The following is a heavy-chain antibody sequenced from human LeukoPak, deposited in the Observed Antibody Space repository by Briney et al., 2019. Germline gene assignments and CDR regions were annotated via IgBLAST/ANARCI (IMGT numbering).Heavy chain of an antibody. CDR3: AKDRNDTQKGLYYFDY. V-gene: IGHV3-30*18. D-gene: IGHD3-22*01. CDR2: ISYDGSNK. CDR1: GFTFSSYG. Sequence: GGSLRLSCAASGFTFSSYGMHWVRQAPGKGLEWVAVISYDGSNKYYADSVKGRFTISRDNSKNTLYLQMNSLRAEDTAVYYCAKDRNDTQKGLYYFDYWGQGTLVTVSS. J-gene: IGHJ4*02.